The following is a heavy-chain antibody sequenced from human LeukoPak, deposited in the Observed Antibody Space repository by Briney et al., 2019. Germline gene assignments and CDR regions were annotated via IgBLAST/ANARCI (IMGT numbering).Heavy chain of an antibody. D-gene: IGHD3-3*01. CDR3: ARVGGMDYDFWSGYNRVVDY. CDR2: ISSSSSYT. V-gene: IGHV3-21*01. Sequence: PGGSLRLSCAASGFTFSSYSMNWVRQAPGKGLEWVSSISSSSSYTYYADSVKGRFTISRDNAKNSLYLQMNSLRAEDTAVYYCARVGGMDYDFWSGYNRVVDYWGQGTLVTVSS. CDR1: GFTFSSYS. J-gene: IGHJ4*02.